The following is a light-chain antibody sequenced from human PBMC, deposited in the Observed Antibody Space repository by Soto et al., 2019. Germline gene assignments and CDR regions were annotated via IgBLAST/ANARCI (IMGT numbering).Light chain of an antibody. CDR1: QSISSY. CDR2: AAS. CDR3: QQYYTFPLYT. J-gene: IGKJ2*01. Sequence: DIQMTQSPSSLSASVGDRVTITCRASQSISSYLNWYQQKPGKAPKLLIYAASSLQSGVPSRFSGSGSGTYFTLTISSLQSEDFATYYCQQYYTFPLYTFGQGTKLEI. V-gene: IGKV1-39*01.